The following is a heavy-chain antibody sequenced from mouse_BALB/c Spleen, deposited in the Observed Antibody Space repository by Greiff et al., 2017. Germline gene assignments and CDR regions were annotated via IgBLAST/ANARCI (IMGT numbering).Heavy chain of an antibody. CDR3: ARRATPGYFDV. Sequence: VQLQQPGAELVKPGASVKLSCKASGYTFTSYWMHWVKQRPGQGLEWIGEIDPSDSYTNYNQKFKGKATLTVDKSSSTAYMQLSSLTSEDSAVYYCARRATPGYFDVWGAGTTVTVSS. J-gene: IGHJ1*01. V-gene: IGHV1-69*02. D-gene: IGHD3-1*01. CDR1: GYTFTSYW. CDR2: IDPSDSYT.